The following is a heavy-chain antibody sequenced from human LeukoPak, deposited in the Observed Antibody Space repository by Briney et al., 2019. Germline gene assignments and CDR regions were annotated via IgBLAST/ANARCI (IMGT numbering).Heavy chain of an antibody. CDR1: GGSFSGYY. Sequence: SETLSLTCAVNGGSFSGYYWSWIRQPPGKGLEWIGEINHSGSTNYNPSLKSRVTISVDTSKNQFSLKLSSVTAADTAVYYCARGPPHYDFWSGSAGYMDVWGKGTTVTVSS. CDR3: ARGPPHYDFWSGSAGYMDV. CDR2: INHSGST. V-gene: IGHV4-34*01. J-gene: IGHJ6*03. D-gene: IGHD3-3*01.